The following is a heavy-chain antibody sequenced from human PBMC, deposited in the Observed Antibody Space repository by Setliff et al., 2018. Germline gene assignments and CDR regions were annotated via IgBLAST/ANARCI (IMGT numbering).Heavy chain of an antibody. CDR1: GSAISSGHY. CDR2: FRPSGKT. V-gene: IGHV4-38-2*02. J-gene: IGHJ3*02. Sequence: SETLSLTCAVSGSAISSGHYWGWIRQPPGKGLEWIGSFRPSGKTYYDPSLKSRVTISVDTSKKYFSLKLTSVTAADTAVYYCVRDAGDGYGVDAYAGGGFDIWGQGTVVTVSS. D-gene: IGHD4-17*01. CDR3: VRDAGDGYGVDAYAGGGFDI.